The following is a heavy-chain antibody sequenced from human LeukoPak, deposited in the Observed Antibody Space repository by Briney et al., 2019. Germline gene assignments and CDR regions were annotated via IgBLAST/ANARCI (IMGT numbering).Heavy chain of an antibody. CDR1: GFSLSTSGVG. J-gene: IGHJ4*02. Sequence: SGPTLVKPTQTLTLTCTFSGFSLSTSGVGVGWIRQPPGKALEWLALIYWDDDKRYSPSLKSRLTITKDTSKNQVVLTMTNMAPVDTATYYCAHAPTRHWKGGVDHWGQGTLVTVSS. V-gene: IGHV2-5*02. CDR3: AHAPTRHWKGGVDH. CDR2: IYWDDDK. D-gene: IGHD2-8*02.